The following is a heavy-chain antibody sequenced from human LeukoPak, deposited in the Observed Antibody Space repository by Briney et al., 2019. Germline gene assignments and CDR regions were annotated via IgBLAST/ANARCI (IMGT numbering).Heavy chain of an antibody. J-gene: IGHJ6*03. CDR3: AKVGSTVTTYYYYYMDV. CDR2: ISGSGGST. D-gene: IGHD4-11*01. CDR1: GFTFSSYA. V-gene: IGHV3-23*01. Sequence: GGSLRLSCAASGFTFSSYAMSWVRQAPGKGLEWVSAISGSGGSTYYADSVKGRFTISRDNSKNTLYLRMNSLRADDTAVYYCAKVGSTVTTYYYYYMDVWGKGTTVTVSS.